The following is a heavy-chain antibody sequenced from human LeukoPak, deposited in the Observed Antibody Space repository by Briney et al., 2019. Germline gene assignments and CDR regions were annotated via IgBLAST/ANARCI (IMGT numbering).Heavy chain of an antibody. CDR3: ARLAAVAGIFNXQHKHFDY. J-gene: IGHJ4*02. CDR1: GFTVSSNY. D-gene: IGHD6-19*01. V-gene: IGHV3-66*01. CDR2: IYSGGST. Sequence: GGSLRLSCAASGFTVSSNYMSWVRQAPGKGLEWVSVIYSGGSTYYADSVKGRFTISRDNSKNTLYLQMNSLRAEDTAVYYCARLAAVAGIFNXQHKHFDYWGQGTLVTVSS.